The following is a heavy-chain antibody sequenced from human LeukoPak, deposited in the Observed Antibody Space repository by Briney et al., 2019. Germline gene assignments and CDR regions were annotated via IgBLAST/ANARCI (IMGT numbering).Heavy chain of an antibody. V-gene: IGHV4-59*08. D-gene: IGHD6-19*01. Sequence: SETLSLTCTVSGGSVTTYYWTWIRQPPGKGLEYIGYIYYSGSTNYNPSLKSRVTISVDTSKNQFSLKLSSVTAADTAVYYCARLAAPIAVAVPAVWGLPPALRPQYYFDYWGQGTLVTVSS. CDR3: ARLAAPIAVAVPAVWGLPPALRPQYYFDY. CDR1: GGSVTTYY. J-gene: IGHJ4*02. CDR2: IYYSGST.